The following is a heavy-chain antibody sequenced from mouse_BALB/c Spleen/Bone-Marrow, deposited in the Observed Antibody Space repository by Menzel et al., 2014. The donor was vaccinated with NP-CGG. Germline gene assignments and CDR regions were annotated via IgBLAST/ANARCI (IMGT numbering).Heavy chain of an antibody. V-gene: IGHV5-17*02. D-gene: IGHD2-14*01. CDR1: GFTFSSFG. J-gene: IGHJ2*01. CDR3: ARDVPLYDVGYFDF. Sequence: EVKVVESGGGLVQPGGTRKLSCAASGFTFSSFGMHWVGQAPEKGLEWVAYISSGSSTIYYADTVKGRFTISRDNPKNTLILQMTSLKSEDPAMYYCARDVPLYDVGYFDFWGQGTTLTVSS. CDR2: ISSGSSTI.